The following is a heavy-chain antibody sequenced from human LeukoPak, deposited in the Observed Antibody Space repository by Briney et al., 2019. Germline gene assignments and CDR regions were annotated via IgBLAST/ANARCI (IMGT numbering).Heavy chain of an antibody. J-gene: IGHJ4*02. Sequence: GESLKISCKGSGYSFTSYWIGWVRQMPGKGLEWMGIIYPGDSDTRYSPSFQGQVTVSADKSISTAYLQWSSLKASDTAMYYCTRQSGSSGFDPGIDYWGQGTLVTVSS. CDR3: TRQSGSSGFDPGIDY. CDR2: IYPGDSDT. V-gene: IGHV5-51*01. D-gene: IGHD3-10*01. CDR1: GYSFTSYW.